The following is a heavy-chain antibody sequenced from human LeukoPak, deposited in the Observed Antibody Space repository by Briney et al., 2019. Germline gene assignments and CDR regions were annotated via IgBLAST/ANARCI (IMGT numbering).Heavy chain of an antibody. Sequence: GGTLRLSCAASGFTFSGSAMHWVRQASGKGLEWVGRIRSKANSYATAYAASVKGRFTISRDDSKNTAYLQMNSLKTEDTAVYYCTRHGMITFGGVIVRTDYWGQGTLVTVSS. J-gene: IGHJ4*02. CDR2: IRSKANSYAT. CDR3: TRHGMITFGGVIVRTDY. CDR1: GFTFSGSA. D-gene: IGHD3-16*02. V-gene: IGHV3-73*01.